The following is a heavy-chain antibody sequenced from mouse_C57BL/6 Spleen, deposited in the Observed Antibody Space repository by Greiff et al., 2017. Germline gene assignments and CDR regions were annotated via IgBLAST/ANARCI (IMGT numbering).Heavy chain of an antibody. CDR2: IHPNSGST. D-gene: IGHD2-4*01. J-gene: IGHJ1*03. Sequence: QVQLQQPGAELVKPGASVKLSCKASGYTFTSYWMHWVKQRPGQGLEWIGMIHPNSGSTNYNEKFKSKATLTVDKSSSTAYMQLSSLTSEDSAVXYCARCDYNWYFDVWGTGTTVTVSS. V-gene: IGHV1-64*01. CDR1: GYTFTSYW. CDR3: ARCDYNWYFDV.